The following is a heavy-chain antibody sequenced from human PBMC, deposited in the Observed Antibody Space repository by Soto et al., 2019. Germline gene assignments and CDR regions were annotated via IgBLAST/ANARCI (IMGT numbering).Heavy chain of an antibody. J-gene: IGHJ3*01. CDR1: GGSLGTNHW. CDR3: VRDSRDLYSIDAFGV. Sequence: PSETLSLTCAVSGGSLGTNHWWSWVRQSPGKELEWIGEVYHNGQANYNPPLKSRVTMSVDRSNNQFSLNLRSVTAADTAVYYCVRDSRDLYSIDAFGVWGQGTLVTVSS. CDR2: VYHNGQA. D-gene: IGHD2-21*02. V-gene: IGHV4-4*02.